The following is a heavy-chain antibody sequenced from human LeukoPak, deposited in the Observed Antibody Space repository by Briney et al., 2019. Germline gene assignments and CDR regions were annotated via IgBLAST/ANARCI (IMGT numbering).Heavy chain of an antibody. V-gene: IGHV3-7*01. CDR2: IKQDGSEK. CDR1: GFTFSSYW. Sequence: GGSLRLSXAASGFTFSSYWMSWVRQAPGKGLEWVANIKQDGSEKYYVDSVKGRFTISRDDAKNSLYLQMNSLRAEDTAVYYCARARIAARPYYFDYWGQGTLVTVSS. D-gene: IGHD6-6*01. J-gene: IGHJ4*02. CDR3: ARARIAARPYYFDY.